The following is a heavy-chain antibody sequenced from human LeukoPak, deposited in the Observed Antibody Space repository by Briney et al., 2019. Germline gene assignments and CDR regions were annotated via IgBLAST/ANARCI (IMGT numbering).Heavy chain of an antibody. V-gene: IGHV4-30-4*08. CDR1: GGSISSGDYY. CDR3: ALLEEDYYYMDV. CDR2: IYYSGST. Sequence: SETLSLTCTVSGGSISSGDYYWSWIRQPPGKGLEWIGYIYYSGSTYYNPSLKSRVTISVDTSKNQFSLKLSSVTAADTAVYYCALLEEDYYYMDVWGKGTTVTVSS. J-gene: IGHJ6*03.